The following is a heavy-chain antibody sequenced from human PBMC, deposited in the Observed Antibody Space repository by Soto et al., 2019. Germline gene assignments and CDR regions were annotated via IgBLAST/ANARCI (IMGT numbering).Heavy chain of an antibody. CDR2: INPASGKT. D-gene: IGHD3-10*01. V-gene: IGHV1-3*01. CDR3: ARDLWLGESFRYYFDY. Sequence: ASVKVSCKASGYTFNSYAINWVRQAPGQRLEWMGWINPASGKTKYSQKFQGRVTITRDTSASTAYMELSSLTSEDTALYYCARDLWLGESFRYYFDYWAQGTLVTVSS. CDR1: GYTFNSYA. J-gene: IGHJ4*01.